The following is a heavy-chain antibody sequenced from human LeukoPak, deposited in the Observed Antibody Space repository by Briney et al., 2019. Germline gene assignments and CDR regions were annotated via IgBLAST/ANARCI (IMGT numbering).Heavy chain of an antibody. CDR3: ARATYDDILTGHYSFDY. CDR1: GGSFSGYY. CDR2: IYYSGST. J-gene: IGHJ4*02. D-gene: IGHD3-9*01. V-gene: IGHV4-30-4*01. Sequence: KSSETLSLTCAVYGGSFSGYYWSWIRQPPGKDLEWIGYIYYSGSTYYNPSLKSRVTISVDTSKNQFSLKLSSVTAADTAVYYCARATYDDILTGHYSFDYWGQGTLVTVSS.